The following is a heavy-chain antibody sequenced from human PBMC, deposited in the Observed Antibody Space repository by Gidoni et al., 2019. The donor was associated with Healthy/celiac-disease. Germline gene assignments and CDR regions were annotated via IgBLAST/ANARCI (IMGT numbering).Heavy chain of an antibody. D-gene: IGHD3-22*01. J-gene: IGHJ4*02. CDR1: GYTFTGYY. Sequence: QVQLLQSGAEVKKPGASVKVSCKASGYTFTGYYMHWVRQAPGQGLEWMGWINPNSGGTNYAQKFQGWVTMTRETSISTAYMELSRLRSDDTAVYYCATSPLHYYNSSGPLGYWGQGTLVTVSS. V-gene: IGHV1-2*04. CDR2: INPNSGGT. CDR3: ATSPLHYYNSSGPLGY.